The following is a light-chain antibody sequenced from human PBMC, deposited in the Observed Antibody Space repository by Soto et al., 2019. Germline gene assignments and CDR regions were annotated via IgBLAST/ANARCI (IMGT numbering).Light chain of an antibody. V-gene: IGKV1-33*01. CDR3: QQYENLPT. J-gene: IGKJ5*01. CDR2: ATS. CDR1: QTISNY. Sequence: DIQMTQSPSSLSASVGDRFTLTFRASQTISNYLNWYQQIPGKAPKLLIYATSGLQSGVPSRFRGSGSGTDFTFTISRLQPEDIATYYCQQYENLPTFGQGTRLEIK.